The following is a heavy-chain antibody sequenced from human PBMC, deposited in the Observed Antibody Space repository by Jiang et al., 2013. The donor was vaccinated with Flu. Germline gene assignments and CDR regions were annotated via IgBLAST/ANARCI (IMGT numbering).Heavy chain of an antibody. CDR1: GGSISSYY. J-gene: IGHJ6*03. CDR2: IYTSGST. Sequence: LLKPSETLSLTCTVSGGSISSYYWSWIRQPAGKGLEWIGRIYTSGSTNYNPSLKSRVTMSVDTSKNQFSLKLSSVTAADTAVYYCARDHYYGSGSYYTGYYYYYYMDVWGKGTTVTVSS. CDR3: ARDHYYGSGSYYTGYYYYYYMDV. V-gene: IGHV4-4*07. D-gene: IGHD3-10*01.